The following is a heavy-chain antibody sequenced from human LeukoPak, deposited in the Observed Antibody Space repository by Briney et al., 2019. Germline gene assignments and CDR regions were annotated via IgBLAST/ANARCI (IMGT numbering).Heavy chain of an antibody. CDR2: MNPSSGNT. Sequence: ASAEVSCKASGYTFTSYDINWVRQATGQGLEWMGWMNPSSGNTGYAQKFQGRVTMTRNTSISTAYMELSSLRSEDTAVYYCARGDDSSGYYGYWGQGTLVTVSS. CDR1: GYTFTSYD. CDR3: ARGDDSSGYYGY. V-gene: IGHV1-8*01. J-gene: IGHJ4*02. D-gene: IGHD3-22*01.